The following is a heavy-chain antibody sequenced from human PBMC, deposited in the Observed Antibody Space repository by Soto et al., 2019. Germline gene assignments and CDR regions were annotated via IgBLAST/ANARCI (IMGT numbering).Heavy chain of an antibody. V-gene: IGHV3-9*01. Sequence: EVQLVESGGGLVQPGRSLRLSCAASGFTFDDYAMHLVLQAAGKGLEWVSGISWNSGSIGYADSVKGRFTISRDNAKNGLYLPMNRLRAEDTALYYCENAKEELWFGELHAFEIWCQGPMVTVSS. D-gene: IGHD3-10*01. CDR2: ISWNSGSI. J-gene: IGHJ3*02. CDR3: ENAKEELWFGELHAFEI. CDR1: GFTFDDYA.